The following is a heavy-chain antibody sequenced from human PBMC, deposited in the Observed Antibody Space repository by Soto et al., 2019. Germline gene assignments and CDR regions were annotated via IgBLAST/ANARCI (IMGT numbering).Heavy chain of an antibody. CDR3: ATMARQWLLVYYFDY. Sequence: VKVSCKASGGTFSSYTISWVRQAPGQGLEWMGRIIPILGIANYAQKFQGRVTITADKSTSTAYMELSSLRSEDTAVYYCATMARQWLLVYYFDYWGQGTLVTVSS. D-gene: IGHD6-19*01. J-gene: IGHJ4*02. V-gene: IGHV1-69*02. CDR1: GGTFSSYT. CDR2: IIPILGIA.